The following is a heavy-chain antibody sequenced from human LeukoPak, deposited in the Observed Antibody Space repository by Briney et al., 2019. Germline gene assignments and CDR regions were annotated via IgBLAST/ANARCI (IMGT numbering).Heavy chain of an antibody. J-gene: IGHJ4*02. CDR3: ARSNDILTGYDY. Sequence: EASVKVSCKASGGTFSSYAISWVRQAPGQGLEWMGGIIPIFGTANYAQKFQGRVTITADESTSTAYMELSSLRSEDTAVYYCARSNDILTGYDYWGQGTLVTVSS. D-gene: IGHD3-9*01. CDR2: IIPIFGTA. V-gene: IGHV1-69*13. CDR1: GGTFSSYA.